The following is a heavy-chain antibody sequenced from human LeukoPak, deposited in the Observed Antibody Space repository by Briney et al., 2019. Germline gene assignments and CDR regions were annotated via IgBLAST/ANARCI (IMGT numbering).Heavy chain of an antibody. CDR3: ATQNFDY. V-gene: IGHV3-23*01. Sequence: GGSLRLSCAASGFTLSSYAMSWVRQAPGQGLEWVSTISDSGGSTYYADSVKGRFTLSRDNSKSTLSLQMNSLRADDTAVYYCATQNFDYWGQGTLVTVS. CDR2: ISDSGGST. J-gene: IGHJ4*02. CDR1: GFTLSSYA.